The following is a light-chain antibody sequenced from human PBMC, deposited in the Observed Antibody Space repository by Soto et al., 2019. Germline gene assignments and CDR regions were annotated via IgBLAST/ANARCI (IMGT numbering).Light chain of an antibody. V-gene: IGLV2-14*01. Sequence: SALTQPASVSGSPGQSITISCTGTSNDVGGYNYVSWYQQHPGKAPKLIIYDVSNRPSGVSNRFSGSKSGNTASLTISGLQAEDEADYSCSSYTSSSTYVVFGGGTKVTVL. J-gene: IGLJ2*01. CDR1: SNDVGGYNY. CDR3: SSYTSSSTYVV. CDR2: DVS.